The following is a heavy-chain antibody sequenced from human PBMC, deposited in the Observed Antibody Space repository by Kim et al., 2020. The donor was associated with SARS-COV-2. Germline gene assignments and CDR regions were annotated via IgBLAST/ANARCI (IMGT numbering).Heavy chain of an antibody. V-gene: IGHV4-59*09. CDR3: ARGGYSYEVGY. Sequence: THYNPSLKSRVTISVDTSKNQFSLKLSSVTAADTAVYYCARGGYSYEVGYWGQGTLVTVSS. J-gene: IGHJ4*02. D-gene: IGHD5-18*01. CDR2: T.